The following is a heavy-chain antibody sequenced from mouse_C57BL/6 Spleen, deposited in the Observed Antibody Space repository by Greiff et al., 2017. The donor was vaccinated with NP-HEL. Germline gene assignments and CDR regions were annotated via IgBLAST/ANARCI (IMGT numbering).Heavy chain of an antibody. Sequence: EVKVVESGGGLVKPGGSLKLSCAASGFTFSSYAMSWVRQTPEKRLEWVATISDGGSYTYYPDNVKGRFTISRDNAKNNLYLQMSHLKSEDTAMYYCARDEDSIYWYFDVWGTGTTVTVSS. J-gene: IGHJ1*03. CDR3: ARDEDSIYWYFDV. V-gene: IGHV5-4*01. CDR1: GFTFSSYA. D-gene: IGHD2-10*02. CDR2: ISDGGSYT.